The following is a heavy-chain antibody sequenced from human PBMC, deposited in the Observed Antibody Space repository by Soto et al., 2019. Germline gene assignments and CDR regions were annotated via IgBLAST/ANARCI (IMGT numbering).Heavy chain of an antibody. V-gene: IGHV3-30-3*01. CDR2: ISYDGSNK. CDR1: GFTFSSYA. CDR3: ARSRGVGPYYYYYGMDV. J-gene: IGHJ6*02. D-gene: IGHD2-8*02. Sequence: PGGSLRLSCAASGFTFSSYAMHWVRQAPGKGLEWVAVISYDGSNKYYADSVKGRFTISRDNSKNTLYLQMNSLRAEDTAVYYCARSRGVGPYYYYYGMDVWGQGTTVTVSS.